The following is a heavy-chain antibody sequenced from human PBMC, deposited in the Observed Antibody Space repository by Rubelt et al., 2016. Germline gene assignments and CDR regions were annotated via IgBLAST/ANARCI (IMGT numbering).Heavy chain of an antibody. V-gene: IGHV1-8*01. Sequence: QVQLVQSGAEVKKPGASVKVSCKASGYTFTSYDINWVRQATGQGLEWMGWMNPNSGNTGYAQKFQGRVTLTRNTSISTADMVLSSVGSEDTAVYYCARLPQVYGGKPHFDYWGQGTLVTVSS. CDR2: MNPNSGNT. CDR3: ARLPQVYGGKPHFDY. CDR1: GYTFTSYD. J-gene: IGHJ4*02. D-gene: IGHD4-23*01.